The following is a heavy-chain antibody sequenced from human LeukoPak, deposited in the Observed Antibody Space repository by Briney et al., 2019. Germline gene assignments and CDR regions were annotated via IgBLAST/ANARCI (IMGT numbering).Heavy chain of an antibody. CDR1: GGSISSYY. D-gene: IGHD3-22*01. CDR2: IYYSGST. Sequence: SETLSLTCTVSGGSISSYYWSWIRQPPGKGLEWIGYIYYSGSTNYNPSLKSRVTISVDTSKNQFSLKLSSVTAADTAVYYCAREPYYYDSSGYYSYFDYWGQGTLVTVSS. V-gene: IGHV4-59*01. J-gene: IGHJ4*02. CDR3: AREPYYYDSSGYYSYFDY.